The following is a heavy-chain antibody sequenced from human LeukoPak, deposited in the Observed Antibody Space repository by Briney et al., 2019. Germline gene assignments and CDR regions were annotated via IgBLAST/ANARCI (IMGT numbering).Heavy chain of an antibody. D-gene: IGHD2-2*02. CDR3: ARQEHRSRYCSSTSCYSLADY. V-gene: IGHV4-61*02. CDR1: GGSISSGSYY. J-gene: IGHJ4*02. Sequence: PSETLSLTCAVSGGSISSGSYYWSWIRQPAGKGLEWIGRIYTSGSTNYNPSLKSRVTISVDTSKNQFSLKLSSVTAADTAVYYCARQEHRSRYCSSTSCYSLADYWGQGTLVTVSS. CDR2: IYTSGST.